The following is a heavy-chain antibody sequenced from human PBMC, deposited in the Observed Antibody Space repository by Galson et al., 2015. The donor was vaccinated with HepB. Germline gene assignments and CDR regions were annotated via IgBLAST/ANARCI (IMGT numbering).Heavy chain of an antibody. V-gene: IGHV3-23*01. CDR2: ISRSAVST. CDR1: GFTFNTYV. J-gene: IGHJ4*02. Sequence: SLRLSCAASGFTFNTYVMSWVRQAPGKGLEWVSAISRSAVSTYYADSVKGRFTISRDNSKNTMYMQMNSLRAEDTAVYYCARRTYEPMYYFDYWGQGILVTVSS. D-gene: IGHD3-10*02. CDR3: ARRTYEPMYYFDY.